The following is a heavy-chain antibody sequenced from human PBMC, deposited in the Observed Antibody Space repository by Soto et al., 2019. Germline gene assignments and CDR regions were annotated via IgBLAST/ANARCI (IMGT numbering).Heavy chain of an antibody. CDR3: AKALVGEVGATDY. CDR1: GFIFSNYN. D-gene: IGHD1-26*01. J-gene: IGHJ4*02. V-gene: IGHV3-48*01. CDR2: ISSSSSAI. Sequence: GGSLRLSCAASGFIFSNYNMNWVRQAPGKGLEWVSYISSSSSAIYYADSVKGRFTISRDNAENSLYLQMNSLGAEDAALYYCAKALVGEVGATDYWGQGTLVTSPQ.